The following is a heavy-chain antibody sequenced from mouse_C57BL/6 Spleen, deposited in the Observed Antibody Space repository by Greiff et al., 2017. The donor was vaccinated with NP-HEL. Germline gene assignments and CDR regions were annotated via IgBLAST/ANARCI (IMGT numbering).Heavy chain of an antibody. CDR3: ARKGYYYGSSYDFAMDY. D-gene: IGHD1-1*01. J-gene: IGHJ4*01. CDR2: IWSGGST. V-gene: IGHV2-2*01. Sequence: VQLVESGPGLVQPSQSLSITCTVSGFSLTSYGVHWVRQSPGKGLEWLGVIWSGGSTDYNAAFISRLSISKDNSKSQVFFKMNSLQADDTAIYYCARKGYYYGSSYDFAMDYWGQGTSVTVSS. CDR1: GFSLTSYG.